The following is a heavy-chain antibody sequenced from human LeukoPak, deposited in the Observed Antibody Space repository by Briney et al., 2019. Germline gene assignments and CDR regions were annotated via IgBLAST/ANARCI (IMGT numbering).Heavy chain of an antibody. D-gene: IGHD3-3*01. Sequence: PGRSLRLSCAASGFTFSSYGMHWVRQAPGKGLEWVAVIWYDGSNKYYADSVKGRFTISRDNSKNTLYLQMNSLRAEDTAVYYCARASLYDFWSGYYLGPLEYWGQGTLVTVSS. V-gene: IGHV3-33*01. CDR3: ARASLYDFWSGYYLGPLEY. J-gene: IGHJ4*02. CDR2: IWYDGSNK. CDR1: GFTFSSYG.